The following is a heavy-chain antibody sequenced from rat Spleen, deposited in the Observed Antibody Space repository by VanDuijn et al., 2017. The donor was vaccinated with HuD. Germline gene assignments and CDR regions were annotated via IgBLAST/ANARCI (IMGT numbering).Heavy chain of an antibody. Sequence: EVQLVESDGGLVQPGRSLKLSCAASGFTFSDYYMAWVRQTPTKGLEWVASISTGGGNTYYRDSVKGRFTISRDNAKNTQYLQTDSLRSEDTATYYCARLPPTHTTGIPLYFDYWGQGVMVTVSS. CDR2: ISTGGGNT. CDR1: GFTFSDYY. J-gene: IGHJ2*01. V-gene: IGHV5S14*01. D-gene: IGHD1-9*01. CDR3: ARLPPTHTTGIPLYFDY.